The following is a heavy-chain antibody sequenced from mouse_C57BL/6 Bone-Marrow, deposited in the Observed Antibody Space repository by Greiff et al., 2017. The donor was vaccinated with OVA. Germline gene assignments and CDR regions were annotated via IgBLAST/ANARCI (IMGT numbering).Heavy chain of an antibody. J-gene: IGHJ4*01. D-gene: IGHD2-10*01. Sequence: EVQLQESGGGLVKPGGSLKLSCAASGFTFSSYTMSWVRQTPEKRLEWVATISGGGGNTYYPDSVKGRFTISRDNAKNTLYLQMSSLRSEDTALYYCATYPGYWGQGTSVTVSS. V-gene: IGHV5-9*01. CDR3: ATYPGY. CDR2: ISGGGGNT. CDR1: GFTFSSYT.